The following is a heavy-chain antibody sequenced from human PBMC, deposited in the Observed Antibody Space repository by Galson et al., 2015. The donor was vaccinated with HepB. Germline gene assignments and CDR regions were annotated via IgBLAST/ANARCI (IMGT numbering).Heavy chain of an antibody. Sequence: SVKVSCKASGCTFSRFSISWLRQAPGQGLEWMGWISGYDVNVRYAQKFQGRLTMTTDTSTSTAHLDLRSLRSDDSAVYYCARGGLATIGGPTFDYWGQGTLVTVSS. CDR2: ISGYDVNV. D-gene: IGHD5-24*01. CDR1: GCTFSRFS. V-gene: IGHV1-18*01. J-gene: IGHJ4*02. CDR3: ARGGLATIGGPTFDY.